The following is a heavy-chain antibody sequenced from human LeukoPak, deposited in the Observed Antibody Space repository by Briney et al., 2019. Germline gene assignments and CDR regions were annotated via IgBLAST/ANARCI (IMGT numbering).Heavy chain of an antibody. V-gene: IGHV4-61*01. D-gene: IGHD4-23*01. CDR1: GDSVTSSLSY. J-gene: IGHJ3*02. CDR2: IYYSGST. Sequence: SETLSLTCTVSGDSVTSSLSYWGWVRQPPGKGLEWIGYIYYSGSTNCNPSVKSRVAMSVDTSKKQFSLKLSSLTAADTAVYYCARGGTAVIAPYAFDIWGQGTMVTVSS. CDR3: ARGGTAVIAPYAFDI.